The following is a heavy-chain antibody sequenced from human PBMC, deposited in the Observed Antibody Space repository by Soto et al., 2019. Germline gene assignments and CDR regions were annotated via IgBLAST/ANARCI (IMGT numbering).Heavy chain of an antibody. D-gene: IGHD1-7*01. J-gene: IGHJ6*02. CDR2: IKQDGSEK. V-gene: IGHV3-7*01. Sequence: PGGSLRLSCAASGFTLSSYWMSWVRQAPGKGLAWVANIKQDGSEKYYVDSVKGRFTISRDNAKNSLYLQMNSLRAEDTAVYYCARDPGTHYYYGMDVWGQGTTVTVSS. CDR3: ARDPGTHYYYGMDV. CDR1: GFTLSSYW.